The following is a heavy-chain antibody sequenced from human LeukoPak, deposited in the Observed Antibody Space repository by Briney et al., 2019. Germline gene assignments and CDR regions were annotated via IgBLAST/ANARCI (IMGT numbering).Heavy chain of an antibody. CDR1: GFTFDDYT. V-gene: IGHV3-43*01. CDR3: ARAGMIGTPYPDY. Sequence: GGSLRLSCAASGFTFDDYTMHWVRQAPGKGLEWVSLISWDGGSTYYADSVKGRFTISRDNSKNSLYLQMNSLRTEDTALYYCARAGMIGTPYPDYWGQGTLVTVSS. CDR2: ISWDGGST. J-gene: IGHJ4*02. D-gene: IGHD3-22*01.